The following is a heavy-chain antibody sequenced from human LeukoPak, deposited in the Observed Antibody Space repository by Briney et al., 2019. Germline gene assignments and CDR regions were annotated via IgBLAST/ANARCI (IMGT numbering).Heavy chain of an antibody. Sequence: ASVKVSCKASGYTFTSYYMHWVRQAPGQGLEWMGIINPSGGSTSYAQKFQGRVTMTRDMSTSTVYMELSSLRSEDTAVYYCARVSGGYSYALAAGFDYWGQGTLVTVSS. CDR3: ARVSGGYSYALAAGFDY. CDR2: INPSGGST. D-gene: IGHD5-18*01. J-gene: IGHJ4*02. V-gene: IGHV1-46*01. CDR1: GYTFTSYY.